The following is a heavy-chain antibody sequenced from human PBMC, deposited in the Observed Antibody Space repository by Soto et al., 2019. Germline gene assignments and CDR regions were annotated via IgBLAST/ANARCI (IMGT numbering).Heavy chain of an antibody. V-gene: IGHV4-4*02. CDR3: SSSFRRYALAS. CDR1: GVSIDSSYW. CDR2: MSHGGST. Sequence: SETLSLTCAVSGVSIDSSYWWGWVRQPPGRDLEWLGDMSHGGSTNYNPSLKSRVTILLDKSKNQFSLSLSFVTAADTATYYCSSSFRRYALASSGQRTLVTVSA. J-gene: IGHJ5*01. D-gene: IGHD1-1*01.